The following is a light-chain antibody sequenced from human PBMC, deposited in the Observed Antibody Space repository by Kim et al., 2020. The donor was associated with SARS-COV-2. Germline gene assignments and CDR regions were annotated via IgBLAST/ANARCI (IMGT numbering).Light chain of an antibody. V-gene: IGLV3-21*04. CDR1: YMGCKS. J-gene: IGLJ2*01. CDR3: QVCNSSSDHVV. CDR2: YDS. Sequence: PGKPARTNGGGNYMGCKSVNRDQQMPGQAPELVIYYDSDRPSGTPERFAGSNSGNTATLTISRVEAGDEADYYCQVCNSSSDHVVLGGGTQLTVL.